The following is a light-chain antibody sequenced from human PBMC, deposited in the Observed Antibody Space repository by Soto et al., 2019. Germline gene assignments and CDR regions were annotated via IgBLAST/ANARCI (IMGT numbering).Light chain of an antibody. CDR2: XAS. J-gene: IGKJ1*01. CDR3: QQYGHYWT. Sequence: LTESPSSVSAYQXDRVVIPFLGSQSISDLLAXYQEXTXKATXXXIYXASSFASMVPSSFSGSGCGTEFTITICRLQPDDPRTDYCQQYGHYWTFGHGATVDIK. V-gene: IGKV1-5*01. CDR1: QSISDL.